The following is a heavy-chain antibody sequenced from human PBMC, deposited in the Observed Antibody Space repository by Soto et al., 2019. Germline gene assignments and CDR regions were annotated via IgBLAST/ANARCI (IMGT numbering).Heavy chain of an antibody. CDR3: AKGKQRFNSYYYGMDV. V-gene: IGHV3-30*18. Sequence: GGSLRLSCAASGFTFSSYGMHWVRQAPGKGLEWVAVISYDGSNKYYADSVKGRFTISRDNSKNTLYLQMNSLRAEDTAVYYCAKGKQRFNSYYYGMDVWGQGTTVTVSS. J-gene: IGHJ6*02. CDR2: ISYDGSNK. CDR1: GFTFSSYG.